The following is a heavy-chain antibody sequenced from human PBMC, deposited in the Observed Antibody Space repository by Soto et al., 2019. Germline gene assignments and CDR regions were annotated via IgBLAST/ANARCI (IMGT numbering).Heavy chain of an antibody. CDR2: IKSKTDGGTT. D-gene: IGHD3-9*01. CDR1: GVTFSNAW. CDR3: TTDPVDIFTGYYNPQFDS. J-gene: IGHJ4*02. Sequence: EVQLVESGGGWEKPGGSLRLSCAASGVTFSNAWMSWVRQAPGKGLEWVGRIKSKTDGGTTDYAAPVKGRFTISRDDSKNTLYLQMNSLKTEDRAVYYCTTDPVDIFTGYYNPQFDSWGQGALVTVSS. V-gene: IGHV3-15*01.